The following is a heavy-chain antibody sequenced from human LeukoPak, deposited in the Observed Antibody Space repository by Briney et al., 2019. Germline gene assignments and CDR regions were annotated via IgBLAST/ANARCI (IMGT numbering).Heavy chain of an antibody. V-gene: IGHV4-61*02. Sequence: SETLSLTCTVSGGSISSSSYYWSWIRQPAGKGLEWIGRIYKSMYSGGSTDYNPSLKSRVTMSVDTSKNQLSLKLSSLTAADTAVYYCVRDPTTVTTFFDLWGQGTLVTVSS. J-gene: IGHJ5*01. D-gene: IGHD4-17*01. CDR3: VRDPTTVTTFFDL. CDR1: GGSISSSSYY. CDR2: IYKSMYSGGST.